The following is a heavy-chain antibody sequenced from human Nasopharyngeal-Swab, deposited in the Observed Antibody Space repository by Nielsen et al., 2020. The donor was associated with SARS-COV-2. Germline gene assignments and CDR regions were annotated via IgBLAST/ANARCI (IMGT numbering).Heavy chain of an antibody. V-gene: IGHV3-30*03. Sequence: GESLKISCVASRFTFSRWPMHWVRPAPGKGLEWVTVISSDGSDKQYVDSVKGRFTISRDNSKNTLYLQVKSLRADDTDVYYCASLRADTPDFAYLGQGTLVTVSS. D-gene: IGHD2-15*01. CDR3: ASLRADTPDFAY. CDR2: ISSDGSDK. J-gene: IGHJ4*02. CDR1: RFTFSRWP.